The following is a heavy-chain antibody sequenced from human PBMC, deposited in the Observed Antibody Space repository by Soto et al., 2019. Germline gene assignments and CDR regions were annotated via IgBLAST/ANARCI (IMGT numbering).Heavy chain of an antibody. CDR1: GFTFSGYG. J-gene: IGHJ3*02. D-gene: IGHD3-22*01. CDR3: ARGFDRMTFDI. Sequence: EVQLAESGGGLVQPGGSLRLSCAASGFTFSGYGMNWVRQAPGKGLEWVSYISSSRSTVYYADSVKGRFTISRDNAKNSLYLQINSLRAEDTAAYYCARGFDRMTFDIWGQGTMVTVSS. CDR2: ISSSRSTV. V-gene: IGHV3-48*01.